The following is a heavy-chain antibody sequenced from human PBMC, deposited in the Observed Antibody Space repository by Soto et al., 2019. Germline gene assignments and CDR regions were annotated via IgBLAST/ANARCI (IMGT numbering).Heavy chain of an antibody. Sequence: SETLSLTCAVSGGSISSSNWWSWVRQPPGKGLEWIGEIYHNGSTNYNPSLKSRVTISVDKSKNQFSLKLSSVTAADTAVYYCASRADYGSGSYYLYYYYGMDVWGQGTTVTVSS. CDR2: IYHNGST. CDR1: GGSISSSNW. J-gene: IGHJ6*02. CDR3: ASRADYGSGSYYLYYYYGMDV. V-gene: IGHV4-4*02. D-gene: IGHD3-10*01.